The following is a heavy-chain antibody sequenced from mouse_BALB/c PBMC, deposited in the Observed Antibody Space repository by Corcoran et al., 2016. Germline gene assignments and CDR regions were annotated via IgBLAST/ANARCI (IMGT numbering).Heavy chain of an antibody. V-gene: IGHV1S136*01. CDR1: GYTFTSYV. J-gene: IGHJ1*01. Sequence: EVQLQQSGPELVKPGASVKMSCKASGYTFTSYVMHWVKQKPGQGLEWIGYINPYNDGTKYNEKFKGKATLTSDKSSSTAYMELSSLTSEDSAVYYCARVYYYGSSSYFDVWGAGTTVTVSS. D-gene: IGHD1-1*01. CDR3: ARVYYYGSSSYFDV. CDR2: INPYNDGT.